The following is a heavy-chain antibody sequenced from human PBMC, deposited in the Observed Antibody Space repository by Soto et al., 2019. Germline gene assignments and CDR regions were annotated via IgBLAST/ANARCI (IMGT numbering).Heavy chain of an antibody. Sequence: SETLSLTCTVSGGSISSYYWSWIRQPPGKGLEWIGYIYYSGSTNYNPSLKSRVTISVDTSKNQFSLNLSSVTAADTAVYYCARHLPYCGGDCYSLDYWGQGTLVTV. D-gene: IGHD2-21*02. CDR1: GGSISSYY. J-gene: IGHJ4*02. CDR3: ARHLPYCGGDCYSLDY. V-gene: IGHV4-59*08. CDR2: IYYSGST.